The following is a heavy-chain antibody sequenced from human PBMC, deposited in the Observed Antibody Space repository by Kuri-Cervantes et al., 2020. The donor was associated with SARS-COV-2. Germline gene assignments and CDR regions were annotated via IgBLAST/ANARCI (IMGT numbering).Heavy chain of an antibody. Sequence: GGSLRLSCAASGFTFSDYYMCWIRQAPGKGLDWVSYISSSSSYTNYADSVKGRFTISRDNAKNSLYLQMNSLRAEDTAVYYCARGQGSGWYLGLSGNWFDPWGQGTLVTVSS. V-gene: IGHV3-11*06. CDR1: GFTFSDYY. J-gene: IGHJ5*02. CDR3: ARGQGSGWYLGLSGNWFDP. CDR2: ISSSSSYT. D-gene: IGHD6-19*01.